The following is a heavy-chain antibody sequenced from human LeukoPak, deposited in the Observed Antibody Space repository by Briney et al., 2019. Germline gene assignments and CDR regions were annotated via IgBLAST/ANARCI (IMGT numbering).Heavy chain of an antibody. D-gene: IGHD5-18*01. V-gene: IGHV4-30-4*08. CDR1: GGSISSGDYY. Sequence: SETLSLTCTVSGGSISSGDYYWSWIRQPPGKGLDWIGYIYYSGSTYYNPSLKSRVTISVDTSKNQFSLKLSSVTAADTAVYYCARSGYSYGTFDYWGQGTLVTVSS. CDR2: IYYSGST. J-gene: IGHJ4*02. CDR3: ARSGYSYGTFDY.